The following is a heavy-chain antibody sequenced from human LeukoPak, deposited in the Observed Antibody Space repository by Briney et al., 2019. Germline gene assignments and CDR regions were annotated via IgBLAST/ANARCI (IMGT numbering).Heavy chain of an antibody. CDR3: ARGITATFYAFDI. J-gene: IGHJ3*02. V-gene: IGHV3-66*02. CDR1: TFAVSGKL. D-gene: IGHD3-16*01. Sequence: GGSLSLSCAASTFAVSGKLMSWVRQAPGKGLEWVSIIYSGGNTYYADSVKGRFTISRDNSKNTLYLQMNSLRPEDTAVYYCARGITATFYAFDIWGQGTMVTVSS. CDR2: IYSGGNT.